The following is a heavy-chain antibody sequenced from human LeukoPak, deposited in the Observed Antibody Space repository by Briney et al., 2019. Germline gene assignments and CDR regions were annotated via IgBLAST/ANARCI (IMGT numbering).Heavy chain of an antibody. CDR2: INHSGST. CDR1: GGSFSGYY. CDR3: ARGAEDIVVVPAAGNWFDP. J-gene: IGHJ5*02. D-gene: IGHD2-2*01. V-gene: IGHV4-34*01. Sequence: SETLSLTCAVYGGSFSGYYWSWIRQPPGKGLEWTGEINHSGSTNYNPSLKSRVTISVDTSKNQFSLKLSSVTAADTAVYYCARGAEDIVVVPAAGNWFDPWGQGTLVTVSS.